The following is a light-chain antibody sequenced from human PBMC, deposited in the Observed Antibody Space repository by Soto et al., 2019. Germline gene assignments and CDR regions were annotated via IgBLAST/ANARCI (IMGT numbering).Light chain of an antibody. Sequence: QSVLTEPAYVSGSPGQKITVSCTGTTSDVGGYNYVSWYQQHPGKVPKLLIHAVSNRPSGVTNRFSGSKSRNTASLTISGLQADVESDYYCLSKTSSISYVFGTGSKVT. CDR3: LSKTSSISYV. J-gene: IGLJ1*01. CDR2: AVS. CDR1: TSDVGGYNY. V-gene: IGLV2-14*01.